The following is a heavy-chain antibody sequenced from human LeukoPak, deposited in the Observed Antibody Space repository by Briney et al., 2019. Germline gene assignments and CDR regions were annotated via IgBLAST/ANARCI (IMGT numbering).Heavy chain of an antibody. J-gene: IGHJ4*02. CDR1: GYTFTGYY. D-gene: IGHD3-10*01. V-gene: IGHV1-2*06. CDR2: INPNSGGT. Sequence: GASVKVSCKASGYTFTGYYMHWVRQAPGPGLEWMGRINPNSGGTNYAQKFQGRVTMTRDTSISTAYMELSRLRSDDTAVYYCARLSGSGSYGSNYWGQGTLVTVSS. CDR3: ARLSGSGSYGSNY.